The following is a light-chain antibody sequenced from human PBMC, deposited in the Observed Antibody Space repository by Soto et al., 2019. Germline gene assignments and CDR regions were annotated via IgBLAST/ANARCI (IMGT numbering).Light chain of an antibody. J-gene: IGKJ1*01. CDR2: DTS. CDR3: QQYGNSPRT. Sequence: EIVLTQSPGTLSLSPGERATLSCRASQIVSSSYLAWYQQKPGQAPRLLIYDTSNRATGIPDRFSGSGSGTDFTLTISRLEPEDFAVYYCQQYGNSPRTFGQGTKVDIK. CDR1: QIVSSSY. V-gene: IGKV3-20*01.